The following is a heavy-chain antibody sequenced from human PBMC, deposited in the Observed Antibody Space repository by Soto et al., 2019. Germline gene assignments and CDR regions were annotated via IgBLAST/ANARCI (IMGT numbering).Heavy chain of an antibody. J-gene: IGHJ6*01. CDR3: TREGAYTSPPYYYFYAMDV. CDR1: GFTFRDYA. D-gene: IGHD2-2*01. CDR2: MRAKAFGGTT. Sequence: GGSLRLSCKVSGFTFRDYAISWVRQAPGKGLQWVGFMRAKAFGGTTEYATFVKGRFTISRDDSKSVAYLQMNSLETEDTAVYYCTREGAYTSPPYYYFYAMDVWGQGTRVTVSS. V-gene: IGHV3-49*04.